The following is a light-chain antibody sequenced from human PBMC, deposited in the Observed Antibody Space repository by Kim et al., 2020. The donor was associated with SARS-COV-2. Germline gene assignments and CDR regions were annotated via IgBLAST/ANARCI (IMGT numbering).Light chain of an antibody. CDR2: DVN. Sequence: VSGSPGRSITISCTGTTSDVSWYQHQPGQAPKLIIYDVNRRPSGLSDRFSGSKSGNTASLTISGLQAEDEATYYCTSHTSGNTWVFGGGTKVTVL. J-gene: IGLJ3*02. V-gene: IGLV2-14*03. CDR1: TSDV. CDR3: TSHTSGNTWV.